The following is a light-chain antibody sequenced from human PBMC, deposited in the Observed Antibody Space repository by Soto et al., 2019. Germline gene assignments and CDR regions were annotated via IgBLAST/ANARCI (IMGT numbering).Light chain of an antibody. CDR1: QNVNRY. CDR2: AAS. J-gene: IGKJ1*01. V-gene: IGKV1-39*01. Sequence: IQLTQSPSSLSASVGDRVTITCRTSQNVNRYLNWYQEQPGKAPKLLIYAASILQSGVPSRFSGSGSATDFTLAISSLQPEDLTSYYWQQSYGIPQTFRPGTKGESK. CDR3: QQSYGIPQT.